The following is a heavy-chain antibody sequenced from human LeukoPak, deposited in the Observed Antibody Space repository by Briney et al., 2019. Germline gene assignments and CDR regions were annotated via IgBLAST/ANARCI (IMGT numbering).Heavy chain of an antibody. Sequence: SVKVSCKASGGTFSSYAFSWVRQAPGQGLEWMGRIIPIFGTANYAQKFQGRVTITTDESTSTAYMELRSLRFEDTAVYYCAREVPCVGYDTQCRGAFDIWGQGTMVTVSS. J-gene: IGHJ3*02. D-gene: IGHD3-9*01. CDR2: IIPIFGTA. V-gene: IGHV1-69*05. CDR3: AREVPCVGYDTQCRGAFDI. CDR1: GGTFSSYA.